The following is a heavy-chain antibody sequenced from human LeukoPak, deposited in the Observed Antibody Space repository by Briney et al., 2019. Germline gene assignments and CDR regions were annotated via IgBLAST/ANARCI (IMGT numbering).Heavy chain of an antibody. V-gene: IGHV4-34*01. Sequence: TSETLSLTCGVSGGSFSNFYWTWIRRPPGKGLEWIGEINYTGSTNYNPSFKSRVTISINTSKSHFSLMLSSVTAADTAVYYCARDLGWFDPWGQGTLVTVSS. CDR1: GGSFSNFY. CDR3: ARDLGWFDP. CDR2: INYTGST. J-gene: IGHJ5*02.